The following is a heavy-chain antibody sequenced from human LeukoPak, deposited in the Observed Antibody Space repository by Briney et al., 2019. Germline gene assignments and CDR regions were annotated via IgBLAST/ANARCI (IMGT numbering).Heavy chain of an antibody. CDR2: IIPIFGAA. CDR3: ARARDGYNHFDY. V-gene: IGHV1-69*13. J-gene: IGHJ4*02. Sequence: SVKVSCKASGGTFSSYAISWVRQAPGQGLEWMGGIIPIFGAANYAQKFQGRVTITADESTSTAYMELSSLRSEDTAVYHCARARDGYNHFDYWGQGTLVTVSS. CDR1: GGTFSSYA. D-gene: IGHD5-24*01.